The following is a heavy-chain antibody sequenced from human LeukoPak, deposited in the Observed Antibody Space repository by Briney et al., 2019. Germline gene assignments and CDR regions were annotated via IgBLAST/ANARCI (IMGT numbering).Heavy chain of an antibody. CDR3: ARDGGGWQWLDQYYFDA. CDR1: GFTFSSYG. CDR2: MSYDGTNK. J-gene: IGHJ4*02. D-gene: IGHD6-19*01. Sequence: PGGSLRLSCAASGFTFSSYGMHWVRQAPGKGLEWVALMSYDGTNKYYADSVKGRFTISRDNSKDTVSLQVNSLIPEDTAVYYCARDGGGWQWLDQYYFDAWGQGTLVTVSS. V-gene: IGHV3-30*19.